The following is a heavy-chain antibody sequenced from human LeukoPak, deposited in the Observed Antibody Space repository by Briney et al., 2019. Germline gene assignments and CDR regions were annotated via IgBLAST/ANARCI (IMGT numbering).Heavy chain of an antibody. V-gene: IGHV4-39*07. CDR2: IYYNGST. CDR1: GGSISSSSYY. Sequence: SETLSLTCTVSGGSISSSSYYWGWIRQPPGKGLEWIGSIYYNGSTHYNPSLKSRVSISKDTSKNQFSQKMRFVTAADTAVYYCARGTYYYDSSSYYPFDYWGQGNLVTVSS. J-gene: IGHJ4*02. CDR3: ARGTYYYDSSSYYPFDY. D-gene: IGHD3-22*01.